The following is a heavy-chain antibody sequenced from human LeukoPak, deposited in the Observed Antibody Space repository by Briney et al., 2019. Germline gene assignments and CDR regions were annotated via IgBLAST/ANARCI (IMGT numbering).Heavy chain of an antibody. D-gene: IGHD5-24*01. J-gene: IGHJ4*02. CDR3: TRDQSGSGFNSDY. Sequence: GGSLRLSCAASGFPFSDYYMSWIRQAPGKGLEWVSYISSGSRYIDYADSVEGRFTISRDNAKNSVYLQMTSLRAEDTAVYYCTRDQSGSGFNSDYWGQGTLVTVSS. CDR2: ISSGSRYI. V-gene: IGHV3-11*05. CDR1: GFPFSDYY.